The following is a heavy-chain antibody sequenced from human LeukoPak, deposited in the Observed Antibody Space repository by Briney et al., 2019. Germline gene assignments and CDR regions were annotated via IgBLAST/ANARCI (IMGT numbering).Heavy chain of an antibody. CDR3: ARGYSSGWYLAFDI. CDR1: GGSISSYY. D-gene: IGHD6-19*01. CDR2: IYTSGST. J-gene: IGHJ3*02. Sequence: PSETLSLTCTVSGGSISSYYWSWIRQPAGKGLEWIGRIYTSGSTNYNPSLKSRVTMSVDTSKNQFSLKLSSVTAADTAVYYCARGYSSGWYLAFDIWGQGTMVTVSS. V-gene: IGHV4-4*07.